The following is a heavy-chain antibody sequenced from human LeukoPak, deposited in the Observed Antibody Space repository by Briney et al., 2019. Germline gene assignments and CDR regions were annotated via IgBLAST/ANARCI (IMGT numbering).Heavy chain of an antibody. J-gene: IGHJ4*02. CDR2: INSDGSAT. CDR3: GSLTVVAKDH. CDR1: GFSFSTHW. Sequence: GGSLRLSCAASGFSFSTHWMHWVRQAPGKGLVYVAQINSDGSATAYADSVKGRFTISRDNAKNTLYLEMISLRAEDTAVYYCGSLTVVAKDHWGQGTLVAVSS. V-gene: IGHV3-74*01. D-gene: IGHD3-22*01.